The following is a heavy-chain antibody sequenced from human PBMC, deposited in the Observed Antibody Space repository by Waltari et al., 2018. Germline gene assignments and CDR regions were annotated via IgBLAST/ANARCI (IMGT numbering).Heavy chain of an antibody. V-gene: IGHV3-48*01. D-gene: IGHD2-2*01. CDR3: ARGGYCNSTTCHGSSAFDI. CDR2: SSSGSSTI. CDR1: GFTFNSYS. J-gene: IGHJ3*02. Sequence: EVSLVESGGDLVQPGESLRLSCAASGFTFNSYSMNWIRQAPGKGLWCLSFSSSGSSTIFYGDSVKGRFTISRDNAKNSLYLRMNSLRAEDTAVYYCARGGYCNSTTCHGSSAFDIWGQGTVVTVSS.